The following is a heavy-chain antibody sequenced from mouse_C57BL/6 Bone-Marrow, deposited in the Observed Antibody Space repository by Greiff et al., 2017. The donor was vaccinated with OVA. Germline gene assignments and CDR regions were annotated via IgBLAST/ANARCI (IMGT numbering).Heavy chain of an antibody. CDR2: IYPGDGDT. CDR1: GYSFSSYW. J-gene: IGHJ4*01. Sequence: QVQLQQSGAELVKPGASVKISCKASGYSFSSYWMNWVKQRPGKGLEWIGRIYPGDGDTNYNGTFKGKATLTADKSSSTAYMQLSSLTSEDSAVYFCARWIVAPDAMDYWGQGTSVTVSS. CDR3: ARWIVAPDAMDY. D-gene: IGHD1-1*01. V-gene: IGHV1-80*01.